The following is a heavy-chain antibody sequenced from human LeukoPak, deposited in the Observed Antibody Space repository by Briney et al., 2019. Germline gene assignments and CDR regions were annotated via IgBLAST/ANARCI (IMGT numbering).Heavy chain of an antibody. CDR3: GKTDIYFNPIDY. V-gene: IGHV4-39*07. J-gene: IGHJ4*02. D-gene: IGHD3-9*01. CDR2: IHRDGRT. CDR1: GGSISSGDYY. Sequence: LSETLSLTCTVSGGSISSGDYYWIWVRQPPGQGLEWIGEIHRDGRTRYNPSLKSRVTMSIDYSKNQFSLKVSSVTAADTAIYYCGKTDIYFNPIDYWGPGSLVTVSS.